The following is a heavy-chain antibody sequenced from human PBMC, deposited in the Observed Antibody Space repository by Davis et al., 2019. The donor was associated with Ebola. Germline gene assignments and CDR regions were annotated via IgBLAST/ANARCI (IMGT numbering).Heavy chain of an antibody. CDR3: AREGLFKWNYDH. CDR2: INPSGGST. D-gene: IGHD1-7*01. J-gene: IGHJ5*02. CDR1: GYTFTSYY. Sequence: ASVKVSCKASGYTFTSYYMHWVRQAPGQGLEWMGIINPSGGSTSYAQKFQGRVTLTRDKSISTAYMELSRLTSDDTAVYYCAREGLFKWNYDHWGQGTLVTVSS. V-gene: IGHV1-46*01.